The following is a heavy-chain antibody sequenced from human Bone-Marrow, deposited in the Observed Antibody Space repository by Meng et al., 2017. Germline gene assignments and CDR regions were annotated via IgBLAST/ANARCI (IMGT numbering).Heavy chain of an antibody. J-gene: IGHJ4*01. V-gene: IGHV3-15*01. CDR3: SGHVDY. CDR1: GFTFSNAW. CDR2: MKSNVDGGTV. Sequence: EVQLVASGGGFVKPVGSLRLSCAASGFTFSNAWMTWVRQAPGKGLEWIGRMKSNVDGGTVDYAAAVKGRFFISRDDSENTFYLQMDSLKTEDTAVYYCSGHVDYWGHGTLVTVSS.